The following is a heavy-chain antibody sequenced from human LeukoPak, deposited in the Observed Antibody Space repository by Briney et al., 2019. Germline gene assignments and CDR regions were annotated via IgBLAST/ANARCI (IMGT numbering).Heavy chain of an antibody. V-gene: IGHV1-69*04. Sequence: SVKVSCKASGGTFSSYAISWVRQAPGQGLEWMGRIIPILGIANYAQKFQGRVTMTRDTSTSTVYMELGSLRSEDTAVYYCASERELLGFDYWGQGTLVTVSS. CDR2: IIPILGIA. CDR3: ASERELLGFDY. J-gene: IGHJ4*02. D-gene: IGHD1-26*01. CDR1: GGTFSSYA.